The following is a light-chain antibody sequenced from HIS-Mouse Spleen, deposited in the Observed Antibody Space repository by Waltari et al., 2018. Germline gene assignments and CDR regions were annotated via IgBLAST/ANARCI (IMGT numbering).Light chain of an antibody. CDR1: AFPKQY. J-gene: IGLJ2*01. V-gene: IGLV3-10*01. CDR3: YSTDSSGNHRV. Sequence: SYELTQPHSVSVSPGQTARITCSGAAFPKQYAYWYQQKSGQAPVLVIYEDSKRPSGIPERFSGSSSGTMATLTISGAQVEDEADYYCYSTDSSGNHRVFGGGTKLTVL. CDR2: EDS.